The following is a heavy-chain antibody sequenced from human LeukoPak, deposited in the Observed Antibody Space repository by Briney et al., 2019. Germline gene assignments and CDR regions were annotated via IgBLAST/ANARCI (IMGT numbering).Heavy chain of an antibody. Sequence: PSETLSLTCTVSGGSISSSSYYWGWIRQPPGKGLEWIGSIYYSGSTYYNPSLKSRVTISVDTSKNQFSLKLSSVTAADTAVYYCARATSFYCTNGVCPFDYWGQGTLVTVSS. CDR1: GGSISSSSYY. V-gene: IGHV4-39*01. CDR2: IYYSGST. J-gene: IGHJ4*02. D-gene: IGHD2-8*01. CDR3: ARATSFYCTNGVCPFDY.